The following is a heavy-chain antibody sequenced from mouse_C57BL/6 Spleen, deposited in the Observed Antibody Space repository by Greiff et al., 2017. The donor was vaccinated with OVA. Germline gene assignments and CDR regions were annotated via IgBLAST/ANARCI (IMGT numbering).Heavy chain of an antibody. CDR1: GFNIKDYY. Sequence: EVQLQQSGAELVRPGASVKLSCTASGFNIKDYYMHWVKQRPEQGLEWIGRIDPEDGDTEYAPKFQGKATMTADTSSNTAYLQLSSLTSEDTAVYYCTRPYDGYSAWFADWGQGTLVTVSA. CDR2: IDPEDGDT. V-gene: IGHV14-1*01. J-gene: IGHJ3*01. D-gene: IGHD2-3*01. CDR3: TRPYDGYSAWFAD.